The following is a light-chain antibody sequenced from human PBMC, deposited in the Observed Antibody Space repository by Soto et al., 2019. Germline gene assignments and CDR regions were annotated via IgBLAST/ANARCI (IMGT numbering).Light chain of an antibody. CDR3: KQYGSSPLT. CDR2: GAS. Sequence: EIVLTQSPGTLSLSPGERATLSCRASQSVSSSYLAWYQQKPGQAPRLLIYGASSRATGIPDRFSGSGSGTDFTLTISRLEPEDFAVYYCKQYGSSPLTLGGGTKVNIK. V-gene: IGKV3-20*01. CDR1: QSVSSSY. J-gene: IGKJ4*01.